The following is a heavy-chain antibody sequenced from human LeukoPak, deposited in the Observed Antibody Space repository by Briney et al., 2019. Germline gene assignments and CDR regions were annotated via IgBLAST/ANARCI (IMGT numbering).Heavy chain of an antibody. J-gene: IGHJ5*02. CDR2: IYHSGST. CDR1: GGSISSGGYS. D-gene: IGHD3-10*01. V-gene: IGHV4-30-2*01. CDR3: ARAMVRGVINWFDP. Sequence: SQTLSLTCAVSGGSISSGGYSWSWIRQPPGKGLKWIGYIYHSGSTYYNPSLKSRVTISVDRSKNQFSLKLSSVTAADTAVYYCARAMVRGVINWFDPWGQGTLVTVSS.